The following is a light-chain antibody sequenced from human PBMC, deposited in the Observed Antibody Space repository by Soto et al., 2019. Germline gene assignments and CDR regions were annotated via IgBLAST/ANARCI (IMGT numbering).Light chain of an antibody. J-gene: IGKJ2*01. CDR1: QSISHW. V-gene: IGKV1-5*01. CDR3: QQYSDYPYT. CDR2: DAS. Sequence: DIQMTQSPSTLSAFVGDTVTITCRASQSISHWLAWYQQRPGRAPKLLIYDASSLESGVPSRFSGSGSGTEFTLTISSLQPDDFETYYCQQYSDYPYTFGQGTKVDIK.